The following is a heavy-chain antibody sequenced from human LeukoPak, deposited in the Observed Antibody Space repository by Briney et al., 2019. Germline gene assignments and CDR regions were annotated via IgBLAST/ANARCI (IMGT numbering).Heavy chain of an antibody. Sequence: GGSLRLSCAASGFTFSSYSMNWVRQAPGKGLEWVSSISSSGSTIYYADSVKGRFTISRDNAKSSLYLQMNSLRAEDTAVYYCARDRKSYYYYYMDVWGKGTTVTISS. CDR3: ARDRKSYYYYYMDV. CDR2: ISSSGSTI. V-gene: IGHV3-48*04. CDR1: GFTFSSYS. D-gene: IGHD1-14*01. J-gene: IGHJ6*03.